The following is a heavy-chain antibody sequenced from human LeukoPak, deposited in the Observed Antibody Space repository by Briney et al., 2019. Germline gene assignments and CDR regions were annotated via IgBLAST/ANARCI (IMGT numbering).Heavy chain of an antibody. J-gene: IGHJ4*02. D-gene: IGHD3-22*01. CDR1: GYSISSGYY. V-gene: IGHV4-38-2*02. Sequence: PSETLSLTCTVSGYSISSGYYWGWIRQPPGKGLEWIGSIYHSGSTYYNPSLKSRVTISVDTSKNQFSLKLSSVTAADTAVYYCERDRGGYSILYCFDYWGQGTLVTVSS. CDR2: IYHSGST. CDR3: ERDRGGYSILYCFDY.